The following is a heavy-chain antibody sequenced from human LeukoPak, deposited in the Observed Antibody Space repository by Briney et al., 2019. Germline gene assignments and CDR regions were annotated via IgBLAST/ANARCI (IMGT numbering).Heavy chain of an antibody. V-gene: IGHV3-74*01. CDR3: ARAPVGATCFDY. D-gene: IGHD1-26*01. Sequence: GGSLRLSCAASGFTFSSYWMHWVRQAPGKGLVWVSRINSDGSSTSYADSVKGRFTISRDNAKNTLYLQMNSLRAEDSAVYYCARAPVGATCFDYWGQGTLVTVSS. CDR1: GFTFSSYW. CDR2: INSDGSST. J-gene: IGHJ4*02.